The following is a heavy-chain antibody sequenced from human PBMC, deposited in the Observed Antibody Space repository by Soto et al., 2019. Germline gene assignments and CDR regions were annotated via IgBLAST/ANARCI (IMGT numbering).Heavy chain of an antibody. D-gene: IGHD2-21*01. CDR1: GDSVSSGSHH. Sequence: QVQLQESGPGLVRPSETLSLTCTVAGDSVSSGSHHWNWIRQAPGKGLEWIGSIDFTGRTNHNPSLKGRVTISVDTSKDHLSLNLTSVNAADAAVYYCARDLVAIGGRVYAFDLWGQGTMVTVSS. J-gene: IGHJ3*01. V-gene: IGHV4-61*03. CDR3: ARDLVAIGGRVYAFDL. CDR2: IDFTGRT.